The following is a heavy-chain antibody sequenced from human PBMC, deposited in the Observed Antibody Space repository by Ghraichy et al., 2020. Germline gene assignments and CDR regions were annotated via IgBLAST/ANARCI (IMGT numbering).Heavy chain of an antibody. J-gene: IGHJ6*02. D-gene: IGHD6-6*01. CDR2: IIPIFGTA. CDR1: GGTFSSYA. CDR3: ARGEAIEYSSSYYYYYGMDV. V-gene: IGHV1-69*13. Sequence: SVKVSCKASGGTFSSYAISWVRQAPGQGLEWMGGIIPIFGTANYAQKFQGRVTITADESTSTAYMELSSLRSEDTAVYYCARGEAIEYSSSYYYYYGMDVWGQGTTVTVSS.